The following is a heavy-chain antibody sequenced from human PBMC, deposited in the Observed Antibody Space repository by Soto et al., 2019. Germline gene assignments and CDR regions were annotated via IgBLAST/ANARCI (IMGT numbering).Heavy chain of an antibody. CDR3: ARVARCFSTNCYGFPSY. J-gene: IGHJ4*02. D-gene: IGHD2-2*01. V-gene: IGHV4-34*01. CDR2: INHSGST. Sequence: SETLSLTCAVYGGSFSDSYWTWILQPPGKGLEWIGEINHSGSTNYNPSLESRVTMSVDLTKNQFSLKLNSVTAADTAVYHCARVARCFSTNCYGFPSYWGQGTPVTVSS. CDR1: GGSFSDSY.